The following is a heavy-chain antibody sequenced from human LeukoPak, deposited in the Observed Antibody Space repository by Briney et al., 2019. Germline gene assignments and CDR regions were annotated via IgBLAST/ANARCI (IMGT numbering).Heavy chain of an antibody. Sequence: SGPTLVNPTQTLTLTCTFSGFSLSTNGVGVGWIRQPPGKALEWLALIYWNEDKRYSPSLKSRLAITKDTSKNQVVLTMTNMDPVDTATYYCAHRKYYFDNNYPGYFDSWGQGALLTVSS. D-gene: IGHD3-22*01. V-gene: IGHV2-5*01. CDR1: GFSLSTNGVG. J-gene: IGHJ4*02. CDR3: AHRKYYFDNNYPGYFDS. CDR2: IYWNEDK.